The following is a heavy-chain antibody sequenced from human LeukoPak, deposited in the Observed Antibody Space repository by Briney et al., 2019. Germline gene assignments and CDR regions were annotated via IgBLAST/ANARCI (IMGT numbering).Heavy chain of an antibody. J-gene: IGHJ6*04. CDR2: IYYSGST. CDR1: GGSISSGGYY. Sequence: KTSQTLSLTCTVSGGSISSGGYYWSWIRQHPGKGLEWIGYIYYSGSTYYNPSLKSRVTISVDTSKNQFFLKLSSVTAADTAVYYCARGYTYYYGSGIPYYGMDVWGKGTTVTVSS. CDR3: ARGYTYYYGSGIPYYGMDV. D-gene: IGHD3-10*01. V-gene: IGHV4-31*03.